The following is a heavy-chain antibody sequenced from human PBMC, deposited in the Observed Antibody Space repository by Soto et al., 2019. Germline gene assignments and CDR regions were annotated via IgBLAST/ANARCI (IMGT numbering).Heavy chain of an antibody. CDR1: GYTFTSYG. CDR3: ASSTPLYDFWNGPTQP. CDR2: ISAYNGNT. V-gene: IGHV1-18*04. J-gene: IGHJ5*02. D-gene: IGHD3-3*01. Sequence: ASVKVSCKASGYTFTSYGISWVRQAPRQGLEWMGWISAYNGNTNYAQKLQGRVTMTTDTSTSTAYMELRSLRSDDTAVYYCASSTPLYDFWNGPTQPWGQGTLVTVSS.